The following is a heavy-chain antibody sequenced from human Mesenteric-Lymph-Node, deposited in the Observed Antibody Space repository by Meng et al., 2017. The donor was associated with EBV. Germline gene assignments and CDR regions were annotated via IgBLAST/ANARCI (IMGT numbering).Heavy chain of an antibody. J-gene: IGHJ4*02. Sequence: QVQLQQSGPGLGKPSQTLSLTCAISGDSVSTTTAAAWNWIRQSPSRGLEWLGRTYYRSKWYTDYAVSVKSRIIINSDTSKNQFSLQLNSVTLEDTAVYYCTREASTGDFDYWGQGTLVTVSS. CDR1: GDSVSTTTAAA. CDR3: TREASTGDFDY. V-gene: IGHV6-1*01. CDR2: TYYRSKWYT. D-gene: IGHD7-27*01.